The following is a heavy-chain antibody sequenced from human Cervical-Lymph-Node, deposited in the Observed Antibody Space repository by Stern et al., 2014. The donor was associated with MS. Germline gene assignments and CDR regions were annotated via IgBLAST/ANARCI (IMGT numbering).Heavy chain of an antibody. J-gene: IGHJ6*02. CDR3: ARAREGVAVAVWTNNYYYYAMDV. V-gene: IGHV1-69*14. Sequence: QDQLVQSGAEVKKPGSSVRVSCKVSGITFTRYAYSWVRQAPGQGLEWMGGFVPLYGTPNYAQKFQGRLTITADKSTSTVYMDLSSLRSDDTATFFCARAREGVAVAVWTNNYYYYAMDVWGQGTQVTVFS. CDR1: GITFTRYA. CDR2: FVPLYGTP. D-gene: IGHD6-19*01.